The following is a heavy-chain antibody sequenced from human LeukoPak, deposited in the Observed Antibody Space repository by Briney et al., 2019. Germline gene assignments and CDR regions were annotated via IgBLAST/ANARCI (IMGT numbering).Heavy chain of an antibody. CDR2: MFGGGTT. CDR3: ARGGGDYNPFDY. D-gene: IGHD4-11*01. V-gene: IGHV3-66*01. Sequence: GGSLRLSCAVSGFTFSSNYMSWVRQAPGKGLEWVSVMFGGGTTYYADSVKGRFTISRDNSKNTLYLQMSFLRVEDTAVYYCARGGGDYNPFDYWGQGTLVTVSS. CDR1: GFTFSSNY. J-gene: IGHJ4*02.